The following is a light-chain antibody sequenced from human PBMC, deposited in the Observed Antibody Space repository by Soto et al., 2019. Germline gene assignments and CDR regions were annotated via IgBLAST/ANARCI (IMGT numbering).Light chain of an antibody. J-gene: IGLJ1*01. V-gene: IGLV2-11*01. CDR1: SSDVGGYNY. CDR3: CSYAGSYTLYV. CDR2: DVS. Sequence: QSALTQPRSVSGSPGQSVTISCTGTSSDVGGYNYVSWYQQHPGKAPKLMIYDVSQRPAVVPDRFSGSKSGNTASLTISGLQDENEVDYYCCSYAGSYTLYVFGTGTKVTVL.